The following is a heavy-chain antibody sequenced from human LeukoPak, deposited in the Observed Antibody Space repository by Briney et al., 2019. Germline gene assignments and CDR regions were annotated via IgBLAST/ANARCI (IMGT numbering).Heavy chain of an antibody. J-gene: IGHJ4*02. CDR2: VNPSGGST. Sequence: ASVKVSCKASGYTFTSYYLHWVRQAPGQGLEWMGMVNPSGGSTSYAQKSQGRVTMTRDTSTTTVYMELSSLRSDDTAVFYCARRHKHYYQIDYWGQGTLVTVSS. CDR3: ARRHKHYYQIDY. V-gene: IGHV1-46*01. D-gene: IGHD1-26*01. CDR1: GYTFTSYY.